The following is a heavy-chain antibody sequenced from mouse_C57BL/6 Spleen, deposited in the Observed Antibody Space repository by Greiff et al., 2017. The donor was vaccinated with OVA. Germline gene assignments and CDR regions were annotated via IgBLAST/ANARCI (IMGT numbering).Heavy chain of an antibody. CDR1: GYAFSSYW. J-gene: IGHJ4*01. Sequence: VQLQQSGAELVKPGASVKISCKASGYAFSSYWMNWVKQRPGQGLEWIGQIYPGDGDTNYNGKFKGKATLTADKSSSTAYMQLSSLTSEDSAVYFCARSGTTVVADYAMDYWGQGTSVTVSS. V-gene: IGHV1-80*01. CDR2: IYPGDGDT. CDR3: ARSGTTVVADYAMDY. D-gene: IGHD1-1*01.